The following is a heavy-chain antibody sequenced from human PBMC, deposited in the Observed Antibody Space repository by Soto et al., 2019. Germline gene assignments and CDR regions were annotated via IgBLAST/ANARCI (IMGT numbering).Heavy chain of an antibody. CDR1: GFTFSYYA. D-gene: IGHD3-16*02. CDR2: ISGGGDST. J-gene: IGHJ4*02. CDR3: AKDLLMITFGGVIAHFDC. V-gene: IGHV3-23*01. Sequence: GGSLRLSCAASGFTFSYYAMSWVRQAPGKGLEWVSGISGGGDSTYYADSMKGRFTISRDNSKNTLYLQMNSLTAEDTAVYYCAKDLLMITFGGVIAHFDCWGQGTLVTVSS.